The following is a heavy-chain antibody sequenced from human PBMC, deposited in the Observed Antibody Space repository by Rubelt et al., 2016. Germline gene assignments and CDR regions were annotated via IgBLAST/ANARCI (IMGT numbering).Heavy chain of an antibody. D-gene: IGHD4-17*01. CDR3: ARGYGTHYSLDN. J-gene: IGHJ4*02. V-gene: IGHV1-18*01. Sequence: QVQLVQSGAEVKKPGASVKVSCKASGYTFTSWHITWVRQAPGQGLECMGRISAYNGMTYYKQDTQGRGIMTTDTSPNTACMELTSLRSDDTAVYYCARGYGTHYSLDNWGQGTLVTVSS. CDR1: GYTFTSWH. CDR2: ISAYNGMT.